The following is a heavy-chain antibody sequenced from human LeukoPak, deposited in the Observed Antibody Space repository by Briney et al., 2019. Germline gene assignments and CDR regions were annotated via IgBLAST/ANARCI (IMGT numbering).Heavy chain of an antibody. CDR3: ASRIAAAGKRSAFDI. V-gene: IGHV3-7*01. D-gene: IGHD6-13*01. CDR1: GFTFSSYW. Sequence: GGSLRLSCAASGFTFSSYWMSWVRQAPGKGPEWVANIKQDGSEKYYVDSVKGRFTISRDNAKNSLYLQMNSLRAEDTAVYYCASRIAAAGKRSAFDIWGQGTMVTVSS. J-gene: IGHJ3*02. CDR2: IKQDGSEK.